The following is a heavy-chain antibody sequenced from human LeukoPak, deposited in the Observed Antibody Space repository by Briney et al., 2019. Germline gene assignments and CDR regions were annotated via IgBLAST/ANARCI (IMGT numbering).Heavy chain of an antibody. CDR2: IYYTGNT. Sequence: SETLSLTCAASGGSISSGGYSWSWIRQPPGKGMEFIAYIYYTGNTYFNPSLKSRVTISVDTSKNQFSLKLSSVTAADTAVYYCARAAAAGLNDYWGQGTLVTVSS. D-gene: IGHD6-13*01. V-gene: IGHV4-30-4*07. J-gene: IGHJ4*02. CDR3: ARAAAAGLNDY. CDR1: GGSISSGGYS.